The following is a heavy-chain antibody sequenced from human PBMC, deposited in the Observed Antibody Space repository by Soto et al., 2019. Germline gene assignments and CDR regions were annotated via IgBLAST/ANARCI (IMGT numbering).Heavy chain of an antibody. CDR3: ARDTKDYYDSSGYYFAAY. V-gene: IGHV3-11*01. CDR2: ISGSGSTI. J-gene: IGHJ4*02. CDR1: GFTFSDYY. Sequence: QVQLVESGGGLVKPGGSLRLSCAASGFTFSDYYMSWIRQAPGKGLEWVSHISGSGSTIYYADSVKGRFTISRDNAKNSLSLQINRLRAEDTAAYYCARDTKDYYDSSGYYFAAYCGQGALVTVSS. D-gene: IGHD3-22*01.